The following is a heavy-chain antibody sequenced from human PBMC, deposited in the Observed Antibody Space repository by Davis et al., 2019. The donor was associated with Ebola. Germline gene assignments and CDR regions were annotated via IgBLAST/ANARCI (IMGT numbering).Heavy chain of an antibody. CDR2: ISAYNGNT. CDR1: GYTFTRNA. Sequence: ASVKVSCKASGYTFTRNAITWVRQAPGQGLEWMGWISAYNGNTNYAQKLQGRVTMTTDTSTSTAYMELRSLRSDDTAVYYCARAVRYSVVVSRTSRKYYFDYWGQGTLVTVSS. V-gene: IGHV1-18*01. CDR3: ARAVRYSVVVSRTSRKYYFDY. D-gene: IGHD2-2*01. J-gene: IGHJ4*02.